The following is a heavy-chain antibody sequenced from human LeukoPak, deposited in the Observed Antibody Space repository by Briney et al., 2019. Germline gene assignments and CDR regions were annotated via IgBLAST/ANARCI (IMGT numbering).Heavy chain of an antibody. J-gene: IGHJ4*02. CDR3: ATYDYVWGSYRQNLDY. CDR2: FDPEDGET. Sequence: ASVKVSCKASGYTFTDYYMHWVRQAPGKGLEWMGGFDPEDGETIYAQKFQGRVTMTEDTSTDTAYMELSSLRSEDTAVYYCATYDYVWGSYRQNLDYWGQGTLVTVSS. V-gene: IGHV1-24*01. CDR1: GYTFTDYY. D-gene: IGHD3-16*02.